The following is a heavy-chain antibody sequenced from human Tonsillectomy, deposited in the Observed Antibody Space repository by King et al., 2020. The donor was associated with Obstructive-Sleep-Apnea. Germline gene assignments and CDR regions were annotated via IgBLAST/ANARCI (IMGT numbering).Heavy chain of an antibody. Sequence: VQLVESGAEVKKPGASVKVSCKASGYTFTSYYMHWVRQAPGQGLEWMGIINPSGGSTSYAQTFQGRVTMTRDTSTSTVYMELSSLRSEDTAVYYCARMVDIVVVPAADDAFDIWGQGTMVTVSS. D-gene: IGHD2-2*03. CDR1: GYTFTSYY. CDR2: INPSGGST. V-gene: IGHV1-46*01. CDR3: ARMVDIVVVPAADDAFDI. J-gene: IGHJ3*02.